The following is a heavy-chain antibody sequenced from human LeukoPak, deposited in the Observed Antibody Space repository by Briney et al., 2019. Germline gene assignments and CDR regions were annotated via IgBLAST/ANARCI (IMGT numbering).Heavy chain of an antibody. CDR3: ARELPAARGGWFDP. D-gene: IGHD2-2*01. J-gene: IGHJ5*02. CDR2: IYHSGST. Sequence: SQTLSLTCAVSGGSISSGGYPWSWIRQPPGKGLEWIGYIYHSGSTYYNPSLKSRVTISVDRSKNQFSLKLSSVTAADTAVYYCARELPAARGGWFDPWGQGTLVTVSS. V-gene: IGHV4-30-2*01. CDR1: GGSISSGGYP.